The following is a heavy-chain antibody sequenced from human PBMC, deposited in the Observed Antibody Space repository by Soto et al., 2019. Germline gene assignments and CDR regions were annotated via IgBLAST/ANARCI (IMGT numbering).Heavy chain of an antibody. CDR1: GFPFSSYG. J-gene: IGHJ4*02. D-gene: IGHD2-15*01. V-gene: IGHV3-30*03. CDR3: AGGQYYFDY. CDR2: ISYDGTNQ. Sequence: QVQLVESGGGVVQPGRSLRLSCAASGFPFSSYGMHWVRQAPGKGLDWVALISYDGTNQSYADSVKGRFTVSRDNPKNTLYLHMSSLRAEDTAVSYCAGGQYYFDYCGQGTLVSVSS.